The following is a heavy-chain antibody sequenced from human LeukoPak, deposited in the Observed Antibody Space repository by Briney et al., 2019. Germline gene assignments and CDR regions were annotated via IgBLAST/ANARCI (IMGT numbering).Heavy chain of an antibody. V-gene: IGHV4-59*08. CDR1: GGSISSYY. CDR3: ARQGIAAAGTAPNDAFDI. D-gene: IGHD6-13*01. CDR2: IYYSGST. Sequence: SETLPLTCTVSGGSISSYYWSWIRETPGKGLEWIGYIYYSGSTNYNPSLKSRVTISVDTSKNQFSLKLSSVTAADTAVYYCARQGIAAAGTAPNDAFDIWGQGTMVTVSS. J-gene: IGHJ3*02.